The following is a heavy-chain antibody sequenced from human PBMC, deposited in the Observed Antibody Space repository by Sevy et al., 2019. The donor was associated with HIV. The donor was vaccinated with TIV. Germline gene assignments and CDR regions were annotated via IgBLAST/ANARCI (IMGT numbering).Heavy chain of an antibody. J-gene: IGHJ4*02. D-gene: IGHD3-10*01. CDR2: IYYSGST. CDR1: GGSISSSSYY. V-gene: IGHV4-39*01. Sequence: SKTLSLTCTVSGGSISSSSYYWGWIRQPPGKGLEWIGSIYYSGSTYYNPSLKSRVTISVDTSKNQFSLKLSSVTAADTAVYYCARRSLDGYNSGREDYDYWGQRTLVTVSS. CDR3: ARRSLDGYNSGREDYDY.